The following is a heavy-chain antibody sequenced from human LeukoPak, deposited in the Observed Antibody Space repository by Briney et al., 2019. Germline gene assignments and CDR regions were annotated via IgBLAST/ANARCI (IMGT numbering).Heavy chain of an antibody. V-gene: IGHV3-20*04. CDR3: AKDGYGSGSYYNWYFDL. Sequence: GGSLRLSCAASGFTFDDYGMSWVRQAPGKGLEWVSGINWNGGSTGYADSVKGRFTISRDNAKNSLYLQMNSLRAEDTALYYCAKDGYGSGSYYNWYFDLWGRGTLVTVSS. CDR1: GFTFDDYG. J-gene: IGHJ2*01. D-gene: IGHD3-10*01. CDR2: INWNGGST.